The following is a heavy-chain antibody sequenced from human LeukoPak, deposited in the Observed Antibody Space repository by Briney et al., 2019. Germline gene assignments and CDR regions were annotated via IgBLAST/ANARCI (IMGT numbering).Heavy chain of an antibody. CDR1: GYTFTGYY. CDR2: TNPDSGGT. CDR3: ARGIASGVGATTYYFDY. Sequence: ASVKVSCKASGYTFTGYYMHWVRQAPGQGLEWMGRTNPDSGGTNYAQKFQGRVTMTRDMSISTAYMDLSRLRNDDTAVYYCARGIASGVGATTYYFDYWGQGTLVTVSS. J-gene: IGHJ4*02. V-gene: IGHV1-2*06. D-gene: IGHD1-26*01.